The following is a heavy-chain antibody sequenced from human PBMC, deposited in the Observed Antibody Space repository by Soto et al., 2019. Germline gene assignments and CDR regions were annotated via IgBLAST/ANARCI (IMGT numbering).Heavy chain of an antibody. Sequence: QVQLQQWGAGLLKPSETLSLTCAVYGGSFSGYYWSWIRQPPRKGLEWIGEINHSGSTNYNPSLTSRVTISVDTSKNQFSLKLSSVTAADTAVYYCARGLDYSNYFDYWVEGTLVTFSS. D-gene: IGHD4-4*01. CDR2: INHSGST. J-gene: IGHJ4*02. CDR1: GGSFSGYY. CDR3: ARGLDYSNYFDY. V-gene: IGHV4-34*01.